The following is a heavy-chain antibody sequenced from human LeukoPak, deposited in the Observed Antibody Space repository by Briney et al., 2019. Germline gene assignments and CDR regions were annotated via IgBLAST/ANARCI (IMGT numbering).Heavy chain of an antibody. CDR1: GYTFTNYY. D-gene: IGHD3-10*01. J-gene: IGHJ6*03. CDR2: INPSGGST. CDR3: ARKAGYYYMDV. V-gene: IGHV1-46*01. Sequence: ASVKVSCKASGYTFTNYYMHWVRQAPGQGLEWMGIINPSGGSTSYAQKFQGRVTMTRDMSTSTVYMELSSLRSEDTAVYYCARKAGYYYMDVWGKGTTVTVSS.